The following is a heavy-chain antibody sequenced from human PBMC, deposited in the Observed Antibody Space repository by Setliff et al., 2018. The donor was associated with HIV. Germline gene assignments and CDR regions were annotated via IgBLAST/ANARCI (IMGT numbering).Heavy chain of an antibody. V-gene: IGHV4-39*07. CDR3: ARGSPPWARTVTPDF. D-gene: IGHD4-17*01. CDR1: GVSISSTIDTY. J-gene: IGHJ4*02. Sequence: KPSETLSLTCTVSGVSISSTIDTYWGWIRQPPGKGLEWIGNIYYSGSSFYNPSLQSRVTISVDPSRNQFSLQLSSVTAADAAVYYCARGSPPWARTVTPDFWGQGTLVTVSS. CDR2: IYYSGSS.